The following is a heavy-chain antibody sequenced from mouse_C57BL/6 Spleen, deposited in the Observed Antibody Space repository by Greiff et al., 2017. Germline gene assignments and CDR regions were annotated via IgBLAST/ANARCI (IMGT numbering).Heavy chain of an antibody. CDR3: ARPYGNYGIDYAMDY. V-gene: IGHV1-81*01. CDR1: GYTFTSYG. CDR2: IYPRSGNT. D-gene: IGHD2-1*01. J-gene: IGHJ4*01. Sequence: VQLQQSGAELARPGASVKLSCKASGYTFTSYGISWVKQRTGQGLEWIGEIYPRSGNTYYNEKFKGKATLTADKSSSTAYMELRSLTSEDSAVYFCARPYGNYGIDYAMDYWGQGTSVTVSS.